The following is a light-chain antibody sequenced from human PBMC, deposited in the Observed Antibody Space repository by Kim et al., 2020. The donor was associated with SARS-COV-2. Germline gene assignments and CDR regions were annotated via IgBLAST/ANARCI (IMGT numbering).Light chain of an antibody. V-gene: IGKV4-1*01. CDR1: QSVLYSSNNKNY. CDR3: QQYLSTPLT. J-gene: IGKJ4*01. Sequence: DIVMTHSPDSLAVSLGERATINCKSSQSVLYSSNNKNYLSWYQQKPGQPPKLLIYWASVRDSGVPDRFSGSGSGTDFTLTISGLQAEDVAVYYCQQYLSTPLTFGGGTKVEI. CDR2: WAS.